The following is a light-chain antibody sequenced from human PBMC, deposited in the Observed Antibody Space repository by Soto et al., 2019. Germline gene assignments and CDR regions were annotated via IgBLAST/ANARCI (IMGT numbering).Light chain of an antibody. Sequence: QSVLTQPPSASGTPRQRVTISCSGSSSNIGSNSVNWYQQLPGTAPKLLIYSTNQRPSGVPDRFSGSKSDTSASLAISGLQSEDEADYSCAAWDDSLNGEVVFGGGTKLTVL. CDR1: SSNIGSNS. CDR2: STN. CDR3: AAWDDSLNGEVV. V-gene: IGLV1-44*01. J-gene: IGLJ2*01.